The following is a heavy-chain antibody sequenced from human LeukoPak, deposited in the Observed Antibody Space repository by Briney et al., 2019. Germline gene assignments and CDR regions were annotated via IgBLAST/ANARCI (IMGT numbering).Heavy chain of an antibody. D-gene: IGHD2-2*01. CDR1: GFTFSNYW. J-gene: IGHJ4*02. V-gene: IGHV3-74*03. CDR3: ARDRYCTTTRCSDY. Sequence: GGSLRLSCAASGFTFSNYWMHWVRQAPGKGLVWVSRISTDGSSTTYADSVKGRFTISRDNAKDTLYLEMNSLRAEDTAVYYCARDRYCTTTRCSDYWGQGTLVTISS. CDR2: ISTDGSST.